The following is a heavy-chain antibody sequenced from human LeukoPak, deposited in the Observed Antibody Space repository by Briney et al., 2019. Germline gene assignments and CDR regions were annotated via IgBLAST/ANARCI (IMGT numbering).Heavy chain of an antibody. CDR3: ARVDTLNIVATITGAIG. CDR2: ISWDGGST. D-gene: IGHD5-12*01. J-gene: IGHJ4*02. Sequence: GGSLRLSCAASGFTFDDYTMHWVRQAPGKGLEWVSLISWDGGSTYYADSVKGRFTISRDNSKNSLYLQMNSLRTEDTAVYYCARVDTLNIVATITGAIGWGQGTLVTVSS. V-gene: IGHV3-43*01. CDR1: GFTFDDYT.